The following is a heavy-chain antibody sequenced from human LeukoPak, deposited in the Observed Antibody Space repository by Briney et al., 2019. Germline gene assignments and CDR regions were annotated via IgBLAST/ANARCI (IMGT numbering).Heavy chain of an antibody. J-gene: IGHJ5*02. CDR1: TFTSSSNA. D-gene: IGHD6-13*01. CDR3: AKGTAAAGPNGCDP. Sequence: AVTLRFSSAASTFTSSSNAMIRLRQGPGKGRVGCLAISGSGGCTYTVDTVKGRFTITRDNSKNTLYLQMNSLRAEDTAVYYCAKGTAAAGPNGCDPCGQGTLDTVSS. V-gene: IGHV3-23*01. CDR2: ISGSGGCT.